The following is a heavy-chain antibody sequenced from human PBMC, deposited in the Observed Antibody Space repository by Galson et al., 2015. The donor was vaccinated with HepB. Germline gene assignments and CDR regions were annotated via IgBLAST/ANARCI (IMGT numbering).Heavy chain of an antibody. D-gene: IGHD5-24*01. J-gene: IGHJ4*02. CDR2: ITGNGITT. CDR1: GFTFSSYA. Sequence: SLRLSCAASGFTFSSYAMTWVRQAPGKGLEWVSTITGNGITTYYTDSVKGRFTISRDNPKNTLYLQMNSLRAEDTAVYYCAKDMRDGYDPLDYWGQGTQVTVSS. CDR3: AKDMRDGYDPLDY. V-gene: IGHV3-23*01.